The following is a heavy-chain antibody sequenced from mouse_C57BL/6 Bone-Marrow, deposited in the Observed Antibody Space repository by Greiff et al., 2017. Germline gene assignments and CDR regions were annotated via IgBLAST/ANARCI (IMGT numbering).Heavy chain of an antibody. CDR3: ARSYSNNPAYYYAMDY. V-gene: IGHV1-77*01. CDR2: IGPGSGST. J-gene: IGHJ4*01. CDR1: GYTFTDYY. Sequence: QVQLQQSGAELVKPGASVKISCKASGYTFTDYYIHWVKQRPGQGLEWIGKIGPGSGSTYYNEKFKGKATLTADKSSSTAYMQLSSLTSEDSVVYFSARSYSNNPAYYYAMDYWGQGTSVTVSS. D-gene: IGHD2-5*01.